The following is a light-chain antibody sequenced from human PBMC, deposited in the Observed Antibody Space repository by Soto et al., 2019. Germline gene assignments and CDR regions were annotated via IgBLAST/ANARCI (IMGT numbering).Light chain of an antibody. J-gene: IGKJ1*01. CDR3: QQYVSSVT. Sequence: EIVLTQSPGSLSLSPGERATLSCRASQSVDSSFFAWYQKKPGQAPMLLIYGASKRATGIPDRFSGSGSGTDFTLTISILEPEDFAVYYCQQYVSSVTFGQGTKVEIK. CDR2: GAS. V-gene: IGKV3-20*01. CDR1: QSVDSSF.